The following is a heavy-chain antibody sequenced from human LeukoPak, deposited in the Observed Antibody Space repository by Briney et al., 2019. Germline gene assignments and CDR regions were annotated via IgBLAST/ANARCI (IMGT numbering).Heavy chain of an antibody. V-gene: IGHV4-39*01. Sequence: SETLSLTCTVSGGSISSSSYYWGWIRQPPGKGLEWIGSIYYSGSTYYNPSLKSRVTISVDTSKNQFSLKLSSVTAADTAVYYCARHSSSWHRFDFDYWGQGTLVTVSS. CDR2: IYYSGST. CDR3: ARHSSSWHRFDFDY. D-gene: IGHD6-13*01. J-gene: IGHJ4*02. CDR1: GGSISSSSYY.